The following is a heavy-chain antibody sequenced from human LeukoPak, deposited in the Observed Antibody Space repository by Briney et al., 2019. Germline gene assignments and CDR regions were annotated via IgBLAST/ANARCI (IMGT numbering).Heavy chain of an antibody. CDR2: IYTSGST. CDR3: ARAPRDSSSSNYMRRFDY. J-gene: IGHJ4*02. V-gene: IGHV4-4*07. D-gene: IGHD3-22*01. Sequence: SETLSLTCTVSGGSISSYYWSWIRQSAGKGLEWIGRIYTSGSTDYNPSLKSRVTMSVDTSKNQFSLKLSSVTAADTAVYYCARAPRDSSSSNYMRRFDYWGQGTLVTVSS. CDR1: GGSISSYY.